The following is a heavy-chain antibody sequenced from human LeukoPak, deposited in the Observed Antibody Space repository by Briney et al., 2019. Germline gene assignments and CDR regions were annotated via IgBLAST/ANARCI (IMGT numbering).Heavy chain of an antibody. J-gene: IGHJ4*02. Sequence: ASMKVSCKASGYRFTTYGISWVRQAPGQGLEWVGWSNAYSGNTDYTENLQGRVTMATDTSTATAYMELRSLRSDDTAVYYCVFGECSSTSCYPRRDYWGQGTLVTVSS. V-gene: IGHV1-18*01. CDR1: GYRFTTYG. CDR3: VFGECSSTSCYPRRDY. D-gene: IGHD2-2*01. CDR2: SNAYSGNT.